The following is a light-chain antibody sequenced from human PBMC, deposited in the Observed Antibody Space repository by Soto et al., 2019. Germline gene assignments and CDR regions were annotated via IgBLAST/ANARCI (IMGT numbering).Light chain of an antibody. J-gene: IGKJ1*01. Sequence: EIVLTQSPATLSVSPGERATLSCSASQSVSSNLAWYQQKPGQAPRLLIYGASTRATGIPATFSGSGSGTEFTLTISSLQSEDFAVYYCQQYNNWPPGTFGQGTKVDIK. CDR2: GAS. CDR1: QSVSSN. V-gene: IGKV3-15*01. CDR3: QQYNNWPPGT.